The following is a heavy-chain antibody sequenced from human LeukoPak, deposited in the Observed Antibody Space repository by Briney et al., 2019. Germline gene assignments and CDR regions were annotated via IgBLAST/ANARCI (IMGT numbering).Heavy chain of an antibody. CDR2: ISWNSGRI. J-gene: IGHJ4*02. CDR1: GFTFDDYA. D-gene: IGHD5-18*01. Sequence: GGSLRLSCAASGFTFDDYAIHWVLQAPGKGLEWVSGISWNSGRIGYADSVKGRFTISRDNAKNSLYLQMNSLRAEDTALYYCAKDIAAIFTYFDYWGQGTLVTVSS. CDR3: AKDIAAIFTYFDY. V-gene: IGHV3-9*01.